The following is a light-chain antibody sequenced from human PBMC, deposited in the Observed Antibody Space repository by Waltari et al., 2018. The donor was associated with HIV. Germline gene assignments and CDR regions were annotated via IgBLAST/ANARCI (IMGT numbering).Light chain of an antibody. V-gene: IGLV2-14*01. CDR2: EVS. CDR1: SRDVGGYNY. J-gene: IGLJ2*01. CDR3: NSYTTSSTLHVV. Sequence: QSALTQPASVSGSPGQSITTSCTGTSRDVGGYNYVSWYQHHPGNAPKLMIYEVSTRPSGVSNRFSDSKSGNTASLTISGLQAEDEADYYCNSYTTSSTLHVVFGGGTKLTVL.